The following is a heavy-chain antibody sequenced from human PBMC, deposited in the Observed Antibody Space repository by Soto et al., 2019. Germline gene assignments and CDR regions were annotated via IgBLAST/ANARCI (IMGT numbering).Heavy chain of an antibody. CDR2: LYPDGRA. CDR3: MRGLAGESRDNRGYFYLGY. V-gene: IGHV3-53*01. CDR1: GFTVSSNY. J-gene: IGHJ4*02. Sequence: GGSLRLSCAASGFTVSSNYLTWFRQAPGEELNYVSVLYPDGRAYYADSGKGRFTISTDKSKNSVYRQRNTLRAEDTTVYSCMRGLAGESRDNRGYFYLGYWGQRGLV. D-gene: IGHD3-22*01.